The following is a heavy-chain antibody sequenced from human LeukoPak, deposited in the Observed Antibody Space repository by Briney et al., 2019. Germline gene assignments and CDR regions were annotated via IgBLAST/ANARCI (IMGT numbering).Heavy chain of an antibody. V-gene: IGHV3-21*01. D-gene: IGHD2-15*01. CDR2: ISSSSSYI. J-gene: IGHJ6*02. Sequence: GGSLRLSCAASGFTFSSYSMNWVRQAPGKGPEWVSSISSSSSYIYYADSVKGRFTISRDNAKNSLYLQMNSLRAEDTAVYYCAREEDCSGGSCYFQDYGMDVWGQGTTVTVSS. CDR1: GFTFSSYS. CDR3: AREEDCSGGSCYFQDYGMDV.